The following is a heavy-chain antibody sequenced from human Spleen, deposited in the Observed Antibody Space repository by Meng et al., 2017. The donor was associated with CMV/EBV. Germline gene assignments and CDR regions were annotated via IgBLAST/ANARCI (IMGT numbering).Heavy chain of an antibody. CDR1: GFTFSSYS. CDR3: ARADYREDYYYGMDV. CDR2: ISKSSSPI. D-gene: IGHD3-10*01. J-gene: IGHJ6*02. Sequence: GGSLRLSCAASGFTFSSYSMNWVRQAPGKGLEWVSYISKSSSPIYYADSVKSRFTISRDNAKNSLYLQMNSLRAEDTAVYYCARADYREDYYYGMDVWGQGTTVTVSS. V-gene: IGHV3-48*04.